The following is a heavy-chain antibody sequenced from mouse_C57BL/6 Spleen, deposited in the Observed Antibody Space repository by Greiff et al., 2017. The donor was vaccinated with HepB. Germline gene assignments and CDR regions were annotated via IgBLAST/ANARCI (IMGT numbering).Heavy chain of an antibody. V-gene: IGHV1-55*01. CDR3: ERCDYDYVLY. CDR1: GYTFTSYW. D-gene: IGHD2-4*01. Sequence: QVQLQQPGAELVKPGASVKMSCKASGYTFTSYWITWVKQRPGQGLEWIGDIYPGSGCTNYNEKFKSKATLTVNTSTSTAYMQLSSLPSEDSAFYYSERCDYDYVLYWGQGTLVTVSA. J-gene: IGHJ3*01. CDR2: IYPGSGCT.